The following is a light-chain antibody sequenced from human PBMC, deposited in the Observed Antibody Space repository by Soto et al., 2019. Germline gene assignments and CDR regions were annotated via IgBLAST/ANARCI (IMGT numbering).Light chain of an antibody. CDR1: SGYVGTYSL. CDR2: EGH. Sequence: QSALAQPASVSGSPGQSITISCTGASGYVGTYSLVSWYQQHPGKAPKVVIYEGHKRPSGVPDRFPGSTSVNPASLTISWLQTDDEADYYCCLYVGATTYVFGTGTKVTVL. J-gene: IGLJ1*01. V-gene: IGLV2-23*01. CDR3: CLYVGATTYV.